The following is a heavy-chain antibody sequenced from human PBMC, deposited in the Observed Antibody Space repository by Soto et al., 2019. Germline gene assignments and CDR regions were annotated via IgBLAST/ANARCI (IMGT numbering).Heavy chain of an antibody. CDR2: ISSLSGYT. J-gene: IGHJ4*02. V-gene: IGHV3-11*05. D-gene: IGHD3-16*02. CDR3: ARVSREGQYRFDY. Sequence: GGSLRLSCAASGFTFSDHYMTWIRQAPGKGLEWISYISSLSGYTKYADSVKGRFTISRDNAKNSLSLQMNSLRVEETAVYYCARVSREGQYRFDYWGQGTLVTVSS. CDR1: GFTFSDHY.